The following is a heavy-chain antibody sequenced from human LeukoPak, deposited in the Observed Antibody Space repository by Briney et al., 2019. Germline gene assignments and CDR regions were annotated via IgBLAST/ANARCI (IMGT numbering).Heavy chain of an antibody. CDR2: IYYSGST. Sequence: SETLSLTCTICGGSISSYFWSYIRQPPGKTLEWSGYIYYSGSTTYNPSLKSRVTISVDTSKNQFSLKLSSVPAADTAVYYCARGYCSSTSCFDAFDIWGQGTMVTVSS. CDR3: ARGYCSSTSCFDAFDI. CDR1: GGSISSYF. J-gene: IGHJ3*02. D-gene: IGHD2-2*01. V-gene: IGHV4-59*01.